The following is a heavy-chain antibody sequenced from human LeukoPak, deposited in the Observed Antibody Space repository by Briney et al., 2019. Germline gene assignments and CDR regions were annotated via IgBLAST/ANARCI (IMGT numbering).Heavy chain of an antibody. CDR1: GFTFSDLY. Sequence: GALSLSCAASGFTFSDLYMTWIRPAPGKGLGVVSYISGSGRDVNYINSVRGRFTISRDNAKNSLYLHMDSLTVEDTAVYYCSRDPRLTDYWGQGTLVTVSS. J-gene: IGHJ4*02. CDR2: ISGSGRDV. CDR3: SRDPRLTDY. V-gene: IGHV3-11*01.